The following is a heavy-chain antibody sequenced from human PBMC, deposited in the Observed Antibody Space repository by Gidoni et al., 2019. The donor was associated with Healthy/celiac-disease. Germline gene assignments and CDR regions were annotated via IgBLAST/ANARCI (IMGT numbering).Heavy chain of an antibody. D-gene: IGHD3-10*01. J-gene: IGHJ4*02. CDR1: GYTITELS. Sequence: QVQLVQSGAEVKKPGASVMVSCKVSGYTITELSMHWVRQAPGKGLEWMGGFDPEDRETIYAQKFQGRVTMTEDTSTDTAYMELSSLRSEDTAVYYCATAAYYYGSGSKYYFDYWGQGTLVTVSS. CDR3: ATAAYYYGSGSKYYFDY. CDR2: FDPEDRET. V-gene: IGHV1-24*01.